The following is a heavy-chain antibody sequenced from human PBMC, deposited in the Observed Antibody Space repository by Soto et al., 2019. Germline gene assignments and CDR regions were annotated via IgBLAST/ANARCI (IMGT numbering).Heavy chain of an antibody. Sequence: PSETLSLTCAVYGGSFSGYYWSWIRQPPGKGLEWIGEINHSGSTNYNPSLKSRVTISVDTSKNQFSLKLSSVTAADTAVYYCVRTTADKAMATFDYWGQGTLVTVS. CDR2: INHSGST. J-gene: IGHJ4*02. V-gene: IGHV4-34*01. CDR3: VRTTADKAMATFDY. CDR1: GGSFSGYY. D-gene: IGHD5-18*01.